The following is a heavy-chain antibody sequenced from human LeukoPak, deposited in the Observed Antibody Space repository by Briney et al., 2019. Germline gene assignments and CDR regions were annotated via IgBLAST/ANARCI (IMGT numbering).Heavy chain of an antibody. CDR1: GFTFSSYV. J-gene: IGHJ3*02. CDR3: ARAIIESSGWDGAFDI. CDR2: ISYDGGNK. D-gene: IGHD3-22*01. Sequence: PGMSLRLSCAASGFTFSSYVMHWVRHAPGKGLEWVAVISYDGGNKYYAGSVKGRFTISRDNSKNTLYLQMNSLRAEDTAVYYCARAIIESSGWDGAFDIWGQGTMVTVSS. V-gene: IGHV3-30-3*01.